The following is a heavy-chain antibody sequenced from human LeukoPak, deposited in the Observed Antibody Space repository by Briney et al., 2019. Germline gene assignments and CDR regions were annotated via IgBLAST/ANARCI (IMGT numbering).Heavy chain of an antibody. CDR2: ISSNGDNT. CDR1: GFTFSTYV. J-gene: IGHJ4*02. Sequence: GGSLRLSCSVSGFTFSTYVMHWVRQAPGKGLEYVSAISSNGDNTYYADSVKGRFTISRDNSKNTLYLQMSSLRADDTAVYYCVRGTGYWGQGTLVTVYS. V-gene: IGHV3-64D*06. CDR3: VRGTGY.